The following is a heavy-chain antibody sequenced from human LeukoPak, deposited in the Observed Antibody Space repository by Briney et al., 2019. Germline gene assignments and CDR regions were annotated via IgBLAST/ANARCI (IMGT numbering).Heavy chain of an antibody. V-gene: IGHV3-66*01. Sequence: GGSLRLSCAASGFTVSSNYMSWVRQAPGKGLEWVSVIYSGGSTYYADSVKGRFTISRDNAKNTLYLQMNSLRAEDTAVYYCARDMRPYYDFWSGYESRNWFDPWGQGTLVTVSS. CDR2: IYSGGST. J-gene: IGHJ5*02. CDR3: ARDMRPYYDFWSGYESRNWFDP. D-gene: IGHD3-3*01. CDR1: GFTVSSNY.